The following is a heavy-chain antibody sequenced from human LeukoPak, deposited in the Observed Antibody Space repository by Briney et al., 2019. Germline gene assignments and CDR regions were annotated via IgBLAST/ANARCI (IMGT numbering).Heavy chain of an antibody. Sequence: GGSLRLSCAASGFTFSSYAMHWVRQAPGKGLEWVAFISYDGTNEYYADSVRGRFTISRDNSKNTLYLQMNSLRAEDTAVYYCARDLRGGGGSSSSPAWGQGTLVTVSS. V-gene: IGHV3-30*04. D-gene: IGHD6-6*01. CDR1: GFTFSSYA. CDR2: ISYDGTNE. J-gene: IGHJ5*02. CDR3: ARDLRGGGGSSSSPA.